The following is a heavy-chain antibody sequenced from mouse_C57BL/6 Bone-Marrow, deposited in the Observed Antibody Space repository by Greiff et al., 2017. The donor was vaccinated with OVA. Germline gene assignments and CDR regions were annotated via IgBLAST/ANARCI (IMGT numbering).Heavy chain of an antibody. CDR1: GYTFTSYW. V-gene: IGHV1-59*01. J-gene: IGHJ3*01. Sequence: VKLQQPGAELVRPGPSVKLSCKASGYTFTSYWMHWVKQRPGQGLEWIGVIDPSDSYTNYNQKFKGKATLTVDTSSSTAYMQLSSLTSEDSAVYYCARRGHYYGSSPFAYWGQGTLVTVSA. D-gene: IGHD1-1*01. CDR2: IDPSDSYT. CDR3: ARRGHYYGSSPFAY.